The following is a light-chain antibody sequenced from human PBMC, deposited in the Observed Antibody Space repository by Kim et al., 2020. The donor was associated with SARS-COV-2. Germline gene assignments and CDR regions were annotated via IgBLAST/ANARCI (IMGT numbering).Light chain of an antibody. J-gene: IGKJ1*01. CDR1: HSVGNW. CDR2: SAS. CDR3: LQTNSFPWT. Sequence: DVQMTQSPSSVSASVGDRVTLTCRASHSVGNWLAWYQQKPGKAPKLLIYSASNLQSGVPSRFSGSASGTNFTLAISSLQPEDFAIYYCLQTNSFPWTFGQGTKVDIK. V-gene: IGKV1-12*01.